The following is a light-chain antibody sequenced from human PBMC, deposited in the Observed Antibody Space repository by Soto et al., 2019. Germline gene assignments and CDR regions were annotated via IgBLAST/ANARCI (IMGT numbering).Light chain of an antibody. CDR3: QQYGSSPWT. CDR2: GSS. CDR1: QSVSSSY. Sequence: EIVLTPSPGTLSLSPGEKTTLSCRANQSVSSSYLAWYQQKPGLAPRLLIYGSSSRATGILDRFSGSGFGTDFTLTIIRLEPEDFAVYYCQQYGSSPWTFGQGTKVDIK. V-gene: IGKV3-20*01. J-gene: IGKJ1*01.